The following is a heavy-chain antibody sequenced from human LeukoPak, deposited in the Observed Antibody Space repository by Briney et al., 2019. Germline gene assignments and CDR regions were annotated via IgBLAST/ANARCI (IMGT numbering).Heavy chain of an antibody. Sequence: SETLSLTCTVSGYSISSGYYWGWIRQPPGKGLEWIGTVYQSGSTNYNPSLKSRVIISIDTSRNQFSMNLNSVTAADTAVYYCAKGAGPPWFDPWGQGTLVTVSS. CDR2: VYQSGST. V-gene: IGHV4-38-2*02. CDR3: AKGAGPPWFDP. CDR1: GYSISSGYY. J-gene: IGHJ5*02. D-gene: IGHD6-19*01.